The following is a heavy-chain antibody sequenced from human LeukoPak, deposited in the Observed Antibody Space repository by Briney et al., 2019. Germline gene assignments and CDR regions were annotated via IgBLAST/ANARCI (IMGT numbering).Heavy chain of an antibody. CDR3: AKDLSMDGMDV. CDR2: ISGSGDTT. CDR1: GFTFSSYA. V-gene: IGHV3-23*01. J-gene: IGHJ6*02. D-gene: IGHD2/OR15-2a*01. Sequence: GGSLKLSCAASGFTFSSYAMSWVRQAPGKGLGWVSAISGSGDTTYYADSVKGRFTISRDNSKNALYLQVNSLRAEDTAVYYCAKDLSMDGMDVWGQGTTVTVSS.